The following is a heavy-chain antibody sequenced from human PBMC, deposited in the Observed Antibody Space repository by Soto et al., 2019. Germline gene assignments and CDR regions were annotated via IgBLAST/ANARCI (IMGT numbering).Heavy chain of an antibody. V-gene: IGHV3-23*01. J-gene: IGHJ4*02. Sequence: GGSLRLSCAASGFTFSSYAMSWVRQAPGKGLEWVSAISGSGGSTYYADSVKGRFTISRDNSKNTLYLQMNSLRAEDTAVYYCATLYCSGGSCNHYFDYWGQGTLVTVSS. D-gene: IGHD2-15*01. CDR1: GFTFSSYA. CDR3: ATLYCSGGSCNHYFDY. CDR2: ISGSGGST.